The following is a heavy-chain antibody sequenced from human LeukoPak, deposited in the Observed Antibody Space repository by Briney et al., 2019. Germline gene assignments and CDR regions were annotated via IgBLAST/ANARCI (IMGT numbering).Heavy chain of an antibody. V-gene: IGHV3-30*03. J-gene: IGHJ4*02. D-gene: IGHD3-10*01. CDR3: TRDPYASGNLPTNKRISPLYYFDY. CDR2: ISYDGSNK. CDR1: GFTFSSYS. Sequence: PGGSLRLSCAASGFTFSSYSMNWVRQAPGKGLEWVAVISYDGSNKYYADSVKGRFTISRDNSKNTLYLQMNSLRAEDTAVYYCTRDPYASGNLPTNKRISPLYYFDYWGQGTLVTVSS.